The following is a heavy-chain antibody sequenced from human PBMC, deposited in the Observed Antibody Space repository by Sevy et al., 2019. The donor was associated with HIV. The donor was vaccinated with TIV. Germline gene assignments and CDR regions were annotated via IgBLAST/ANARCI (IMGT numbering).Heavy chain of an antibody. Sequence: ASVKVSCKASGYTFIMYGISWVRQAPGQGLEWMGWISAYSGNTNYAQKFQGRVTISTDTSTSTAYMELRSLRSDDTAVYYCVRASHAYYYDSNHWFDPWGQGTLVTVSS. D-gene: IGHD3-22*01. V-gene: IGHV1-18*01. CDR1: GYTFIMYG. CDR3: VRASHAYYYDSNHWFDP. J-gene: IGHJ5*02. CDR2: ISAYSGNT.